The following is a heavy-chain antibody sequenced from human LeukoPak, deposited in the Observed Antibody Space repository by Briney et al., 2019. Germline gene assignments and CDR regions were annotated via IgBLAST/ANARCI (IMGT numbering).Heavy chain of an antibody. D-gene: IGHD3-22*01. V-gene: IGHV4-31*03. J-gene: IGHJ3*01. CDR2: IHYSEST. CDR1: GGPISSGDYY. Sequence: SQTLSLTCTVSGGPISSGDYYWSWIRQHPGKGLEWIGYIHYSESTYYNPSLKSRVTISVDRSKNQFSLKLSSVTAADTAMYFCVREASTSYYDTDGYYRQTETFDVWGLGTMLTVSS. CDR3: VREASTSYYDTDGYYRQTETFDV.